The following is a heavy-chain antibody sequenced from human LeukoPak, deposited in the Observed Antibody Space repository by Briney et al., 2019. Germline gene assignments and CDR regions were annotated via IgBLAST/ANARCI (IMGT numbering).Heavy chain of an antibody. CDR1: GGSISSSSYY. V-gene: IGHV4-39*01. D-gene: IGHD2-15*01. CDR3: ARHARSIVVVVAASSPFDY. CDR2: IYYSGST. Sequence: SETLSLTCTVSGGSISSSSYYWGWIRQPPGKGLEWIVSIYYSGSTYYNPSLKSRVTISVDTSKNQFSLKLSSATAADTAVYYCARHARSIVVVVAASSPFDYWGQGTLVTVSS. J-gene: IGHJ4*02.